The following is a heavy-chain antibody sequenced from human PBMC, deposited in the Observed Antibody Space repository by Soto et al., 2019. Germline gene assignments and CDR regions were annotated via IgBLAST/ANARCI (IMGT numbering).Heavy chain of an antibody. J-gene: IGHJ6*02. CDR3: ARDARGTRGFDEMDI. V-gene: IGHV1-2*02. CDR1: GYIFTGYH. D-gene: IGHD3-9*01. Sequence: QVQLVQSGAEVKKPGASVKVSCKASGYIFTGYHIHWVRQAPGRGLEWMGWINPNSGDTEYAQNFQGRVTMTRDTSFNLVYMEMSGLMSDDTAVYYCARDARGTRGFDEMDICGQGTTVTVSS. CDR2: INPNSGDT.